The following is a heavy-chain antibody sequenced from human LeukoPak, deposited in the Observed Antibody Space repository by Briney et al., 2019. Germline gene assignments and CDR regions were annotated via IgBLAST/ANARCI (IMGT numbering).Heavy chain of an antibody. CDR2: IWYDGSNK. CDR1: GFTFSSYG. CDR3: ARGPYYDILTGCPDHFDY. D-gene: IGHD3-9*01. J-gene: IGHJ4*02. V-gene: IGHV3-33*01. Sequence: GGSLRLSCAASGFTFSSYGMHWVRQAPGKGLEWVAVIWYDGSNKYYADSVEGRFTISRDNSKNTLYLQMNSLRAEDTAVYYCARGPYYDILTGCPDHFDYWGQGTLVTVSS.